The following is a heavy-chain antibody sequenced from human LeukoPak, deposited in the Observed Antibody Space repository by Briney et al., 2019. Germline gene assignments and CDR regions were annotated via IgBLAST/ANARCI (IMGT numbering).Heavy chain of an antibody. D-gene: IGHD3-9*01. J-gene: IGHJ6*02. CDR1: GYTFTSYA. CDR2: IIPILGIA. CDR3: ARGTQFGRGVLRYFDWSRPTYYYGMDV. V-gene: IGHV1-18*01. Sequence: ASVKVSCKASGYTFTSYAISWVRQAPGQGLEWMGRIIPILGIANYAQKLQGRVTMTTDTSTSTAYMELRSLRSDDTAVYYCARGTQFGRGVLRYFDWSRPTYYYGMDVWGQGTTVTVSS.